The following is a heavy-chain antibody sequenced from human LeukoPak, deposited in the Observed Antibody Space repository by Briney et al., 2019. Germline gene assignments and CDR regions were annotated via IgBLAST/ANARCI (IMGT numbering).Heavy chain of an antibody. D-gene: IGHD3-22*01. CDR3: ATGRLDDSSGYYFDY. V-gene: IGHV1-46*01. CDR2: INPSGGST. CDR1: GYTFTSYY. Sequence: GASVKVSCKASGYTFTSYYMHWVRQAPGQGLEWMGIINPSGGSTSYAQKFQGRVTMTRDTSTSTVYMELSSLRSEDTAVYYCATGRLDDSSGYYFDYWGQGTLVTVSS. J-gene: IGHJ4*02.